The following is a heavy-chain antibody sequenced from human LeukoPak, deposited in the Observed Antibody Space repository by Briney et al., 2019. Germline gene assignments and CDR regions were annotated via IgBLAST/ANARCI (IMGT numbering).Heavy chain of an antibody. Sequence: SETLSLTCAVYGGSFSGYYWSWIRQPPGKGLEWIGEINHSGSTNYNPSLKSRVTIPVDTSKNQFSLKLSSVTAADTAVYYCARGPRYSSSWSLGGWFDPWGQGTLVTVSS. CDR1: GGSFSGYY. V-gene: IGHV4-34*01. CDR2: INHSGST. D-gene: IGHD6-13*01. CDR3: ARGPRYSSSWSLGGWFDP. J-gene: IGHJ5*02.